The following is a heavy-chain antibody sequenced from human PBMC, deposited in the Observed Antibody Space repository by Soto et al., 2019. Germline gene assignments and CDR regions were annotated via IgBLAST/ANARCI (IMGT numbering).Heavy chain of an antibody. CDR2: IYHSGST. CDR3: ARTVTTGPFFDF. Sequence: QLHLQESGSGLVKPSQTLSLTCAVSGGSISKNGYSWSWIRQPPRKGLEWIGYIYHSGSTYYNPSLXSGXSISVDRSNNRFSLNLSSVTAADTAVYYCARTVTTGPFFDFWGQGTLVTVSS. J-gene: IGHJ4*02. V-gene: IGHV4-30-2*01. CDR1: GGSISKNGYS. D-gene: IGHD4-17*01.